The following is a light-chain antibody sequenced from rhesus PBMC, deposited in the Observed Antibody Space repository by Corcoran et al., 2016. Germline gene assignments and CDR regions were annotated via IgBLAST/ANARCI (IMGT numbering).Light chain of an antibody. CDR1: QGISNW. CDR3: QQHDNSPYS. V-gene: IGKV1-69*01. J-gene: IGKJ2*01. CDR2: RAS. Sequence: DIQMTQSPSSLSASVGDRVTVTCRASQGISNWLAWYQQKPGKAPKLLIYRASNLETGVPSRFSGSGAGTDFTLTISSLQPEDIATYYCQQHDNSPYSFGQGTKVEIK.